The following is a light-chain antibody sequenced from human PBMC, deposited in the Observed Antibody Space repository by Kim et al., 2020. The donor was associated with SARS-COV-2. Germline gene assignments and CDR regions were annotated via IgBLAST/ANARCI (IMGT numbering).Light chain of an antibody. CDR3: QTWGTFGV. J-gene: IGLJ3*02. Sequence: GASVKLTCTLSSGHSSYAIAWHQQQPEKGPRYLMKLNSDGSHSKGDGIPDRFSGSSSGAERYLTISSLQSEDEADYYCQTWGTFGVFGGGTKLTVL. V-gene: IGLV4-69*01. CDR1: SGHSSYA. CDR2: LNSDGSH.